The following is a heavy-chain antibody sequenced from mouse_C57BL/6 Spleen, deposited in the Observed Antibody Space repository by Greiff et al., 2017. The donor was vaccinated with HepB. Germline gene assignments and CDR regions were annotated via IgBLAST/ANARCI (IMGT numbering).Heavy chain of an antibody. J-gene: IGHJ2*01. D-gene: IGHD2-1*01. CDR2: IDPSDSDT. CDR1: GYTFTSYW. V-gene: IGHV1-52*01. Sequence: QVQLQQPGAELVRPGSSVKLSCKASGYTFTSYWMHWVKQRPIQGLEWIGNIDPSDSDTHYNQKFKDKATLTVDKSSSTAYMQLSSLTSEDSAVYYCARFGNYPYYWGQGTTLTVSS. CDR3: ARFGNYPYY.